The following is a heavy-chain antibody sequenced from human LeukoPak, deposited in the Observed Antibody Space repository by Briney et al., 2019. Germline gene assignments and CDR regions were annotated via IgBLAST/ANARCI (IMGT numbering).Heavy chain of an antibody. CDR2: IKQDGSEK. CDR1: GFTFSSYW. J-gene: IGHJ4*02. V-gene: IGHV3-7*01. D-gene: IGHD3-22*01. CDR3: ARSASSGYFGSYYFDY. Sequence: GGALRLSCAASGFTFSSYWMSWVRQAPGKGLEWVANIKQDGSEKYYVDSVKGRFTISRDNAKNSLYLQMNSLRAEDTAVYYCARSASSGYFGSYYFDYWGQGTLVTVSS.